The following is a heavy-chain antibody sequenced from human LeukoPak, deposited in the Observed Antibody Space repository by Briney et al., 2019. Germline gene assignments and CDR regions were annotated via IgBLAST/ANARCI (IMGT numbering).Heavy chain of an antibody. CDR1: GFTFSSYS. J-gene: IGHJ4*02. V-gene: IGHV3-21*01. Sequence: PGGSLRLSCAASGFTFSSYSMNWVRQAPGKGLEWVSSISSSSSYIYYADSVKGRFTISRDNAKNSLYLQMNSLRAEDTAVYYCARPSSPSSGWYDFDYWGQGTLVTVSS. CDR2: ISSSSSYI. CDR3: ARPSSPSSGWYDFDY. D-gene: IGHD6-19*01.